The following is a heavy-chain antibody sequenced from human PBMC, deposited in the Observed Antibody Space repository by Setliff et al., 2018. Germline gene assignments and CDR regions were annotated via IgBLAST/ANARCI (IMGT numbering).Heavy chain of an antibody. CDR2: INRNGGRI. J-gene: IGHJ5*02. CDR3: ARGNFYYFDRTGRGPNWFDP. Sequence: GGSLRLSCAASGFTFDDYVMSWVRQAPGKGLEWVSDINRNGGRIGYADPVKGRFTISRDNAKNSLYLQMNSLRAEDTAVYYCARGNFYYFDRTGRGPNWFDPWGQGTLVTVSS. V-gene: IGHV3-20*04. CDR1: GFTFDDYV. D-gene: IGHD3-22*01.